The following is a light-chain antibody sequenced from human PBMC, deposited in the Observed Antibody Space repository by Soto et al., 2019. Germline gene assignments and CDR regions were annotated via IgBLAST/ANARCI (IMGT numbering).Light chain of an antibody. V-gene: IGLV2-14*03. CDR2: DVT. J-gene: IGLJ2*01. CDR1: SSDVGGYIY. Sequence: SALTQPASVSGSPGQSITISCTGTSSDVGGYIYVSWHQQHPGTAPKLMIYDVTIRPSGVSHRFSGSKSGNTASLTISNLQAEDEADYYCSSFTSSNTLLFGGGTKLTVL. CDR3: SSFTSSNTLL.